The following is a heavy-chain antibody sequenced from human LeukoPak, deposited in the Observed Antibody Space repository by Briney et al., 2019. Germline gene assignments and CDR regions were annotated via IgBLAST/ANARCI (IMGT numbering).Heavy chain of an antibody. Sequence: ASVKVSCKASGYTFTGYYMHWVRQAPGQGLEWMGWINPNSGGTNYAQKFQGRVTMTRDTSISTAYMELSRLRSDDTAVYYCARDLFPRGAARPGGAFDIWGQGTMVTVSS. CDR3: ARDLFPRGAARPGGAFDI. V-gene: IGHV1-2*02. CDR1: GYTFTGYY. CDR2: INPNSGGT. D-gene: IGHD6-6*01. J-gene: IGHJ3*02.